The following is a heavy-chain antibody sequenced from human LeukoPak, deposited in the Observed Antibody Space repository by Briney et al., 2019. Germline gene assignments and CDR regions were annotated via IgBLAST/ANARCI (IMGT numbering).Heavy chain of an antibody. CDR2: LNPNSGAT. Sequence: ASVRVSSNLSGDTLTANNLNWVRQAPGQGLEWMGWLNPNSGATNYAQKFQGRVTLTRDTSIRTAYMELTSLTSDDTAMYYCARGARRSWFDYWGQGALVTVSS. CDR1: GDTLTANN. D-gene: IGHD6-13*01. J-gene: IGHJ4*02. CDR3: ARGARRSWFDY. V-gene: IGHV1-2*02.